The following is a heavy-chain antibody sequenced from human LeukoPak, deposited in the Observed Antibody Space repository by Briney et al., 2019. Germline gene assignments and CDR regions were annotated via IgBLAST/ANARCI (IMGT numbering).Heavy chain of an antibody. V-gene: IGHV3-7*01. Sequence: GGSLRLSCAASGFTFSSYWMSWVRQAPGKGLEWVANIKQDGSEKYYVDSVKGRFTISRDNAKNSLYLQMNSLRAEDTAVYYCARRTAAFRRYFDWRRLGDWFDPWGQGTLVTVSS. CDR2: IKQDGSEK. J-gene: IGHJ5*02. CDR1: GFTFSSYW. D-gene: IGHD3-9*01. CDR3: ARRTAAFRRYFDWRRLGDWFDP.